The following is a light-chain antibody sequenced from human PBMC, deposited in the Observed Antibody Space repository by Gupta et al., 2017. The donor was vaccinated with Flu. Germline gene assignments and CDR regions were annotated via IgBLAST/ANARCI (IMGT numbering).Light chain of an antibody. J-gene: IGKJ4*01. V-gene: IGKV1-39*01. CDR3: LQSYTTALT. CDR1: QNIKNF. CDR2: SAS. Sequence: DIQLPQSPSSLSASVGDRVMITCRASQNIKNFLKWLQQKPGKAPKVLIYSASNLQSGVPSSFSGSGSGTDFTLTISNLQPEDFATYYCLQSYTTALTFGGGTTVEI.